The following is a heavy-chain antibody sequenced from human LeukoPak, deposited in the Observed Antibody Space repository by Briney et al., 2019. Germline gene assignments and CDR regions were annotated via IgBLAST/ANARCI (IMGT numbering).Heavy chain of an antibody. CDR1: AFNLRSYS. D-gene: IGHD3-10*01. J-gene: IGHJ4*02. CDR2: ISSSSITI. V-gene: IGHV3-48*01. Sequence: PGGSLRLSCSASAFNLRSYSMNWVRQAPGKGLEWVSYISSSSITIFYADSVKGRFTVSRDNSKNSLYLQMSSLRAEDTAVYYCAFGHVSGSFYLDQWGQGTLVTVSS. CDR3: AFGHVSGSFYLDQ.